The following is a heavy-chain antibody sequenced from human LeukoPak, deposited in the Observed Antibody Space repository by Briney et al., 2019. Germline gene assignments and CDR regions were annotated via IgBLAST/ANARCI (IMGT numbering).Heavy chain of an antibody. CDR3: ARARSGYSSSWYYFDY. CDR1: GYTFTGYY. D-gene: IGHD6-13*01. V-gene: IGHV1-2*02. Sequence: ASVKVSCKASGYTFTGYYMHWVRQAPGQGLEWMGWINPNSGGTNYAQKLQGRVTMTTDTSTSTAYMELRSLRSDDTAVYYCARARSGYSSSWYYFDYWGQGTLVTVSS. CDR2: INPNSGGT. J-gene: IGHJ4*02.